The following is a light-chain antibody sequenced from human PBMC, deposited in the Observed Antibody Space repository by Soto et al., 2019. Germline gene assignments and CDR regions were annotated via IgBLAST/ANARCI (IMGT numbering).Light chain of an antibody. CDR1: QGISSY. J-gene: IGKJ3*01. CDR2: AAS. V-gene: IGKV1-27*01. CDR3: QKYNSALFT. Sequence: DIQMTQSPSSLSASVGDRVTITCLTTQGISSYLAWYQQKPGKVPKLLIYAASTLHSGVPSRFSGSGSGTDFTLTISRLQPEDVATYYGQKYNSALFTFCPGTKVDIK.